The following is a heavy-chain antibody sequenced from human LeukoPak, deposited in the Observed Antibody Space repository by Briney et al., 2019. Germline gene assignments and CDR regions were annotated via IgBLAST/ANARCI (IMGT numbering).Heavy chain of an antibody. D-gene: IGHD4-17*01. CDR2: ISYDGSNK. CDR1: GFTFSSYA. CDR3: ARAGGDDYGDYYSYFDY. Sequence: GGSLRLSCAASGFTFSSYAMHWVRQAPGKGLVWVAVISYDGSNKYYADSVKGRFTISRDNSKNTLYLQMNSLRAEDTAVYYCARAGGDDYGDYYSYFDYWGQGTLVTVSS. V-gene: IGHV3-30-3*01. J-gene: IGHJ4*02.